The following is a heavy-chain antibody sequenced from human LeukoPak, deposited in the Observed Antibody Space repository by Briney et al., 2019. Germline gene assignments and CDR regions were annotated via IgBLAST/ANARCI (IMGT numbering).Heavy chain of an antibody. J-gene: IGHJ5*02. Sequence: PGGSLRLSCAASGFTFSSYGMHWVRQAPGKGLEWVAVIWYDGSNKYYADSVKGRFTISRDNSKNTLYLQMNSLRADDTAVYYCAKSPQGPRWDLAHWGQGTLVTVSS. V-gene: IGHV3-33*06. CDR1: GFTFSSYG. D-gene: IGHD4-23*01. CDR2: IWYDGSNK. CDR3: AKSPQGPRWDLAH.